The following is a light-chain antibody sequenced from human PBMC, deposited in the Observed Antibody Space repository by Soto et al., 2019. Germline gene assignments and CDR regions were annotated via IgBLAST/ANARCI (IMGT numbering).Light chain of an antibody. J-gene: IGKJ5*01. CDR1: ETISTF. CDR3: HQSYSTSPIT. Sequence: DIQMTQSPSSLSASVGDRVTMTCRASETISTFLNWYQHNPGKDPKLLIYAASRFQSGVPSRFSGRGSGKDFTLTINGLQPEDFASYYCHQSYSTSPITFGQGTRLEI. CDR2: AAS. V-gene: IGKV1-39*01.